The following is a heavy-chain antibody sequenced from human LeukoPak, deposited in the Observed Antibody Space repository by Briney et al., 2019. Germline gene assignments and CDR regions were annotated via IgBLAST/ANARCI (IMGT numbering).Heavy chain of an antibody. Sequence: GGSLRPSCAASGFTFTIYAIRSARQAPGDGMECLSAISGSGGSTYYADSVKGRFTISRDNSKNTLYLQMNSLRAEDTAVYYCAKDLAKGSGWYFWGQGNVVTVSS. D-gene: IGHD6-19*01. CDR3: AKDLAKGSGWYF. V-gene: IGHV3-23*01. CDR1: GFTFTIYA. CDR2: ISGSGGST. J-gene: IGHJ1*01.